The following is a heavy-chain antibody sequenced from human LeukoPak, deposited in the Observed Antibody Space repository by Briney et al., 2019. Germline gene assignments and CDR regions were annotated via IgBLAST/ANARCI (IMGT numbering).Heavy chain of an antibody. CDR2: LYYSGTT. J-gene: IGHJ4*02. Sequence: SSETLSLTCIVSGCSISSSNYYWDWIRQPPGKGLEWIGSLYYSGTTNDNPSLKSRVTISVDTSKNQFSLKLSSVTAAGTAVYYCAREGWENYDSSGPGYYFDYWGQGTLVTVSS. CDR3: AREGWENYDSSGPGYYFDY. D-gene: IGHD3-22*01. V-gene: IGHV4-39*07. CDR1: GCSISSSNYY.